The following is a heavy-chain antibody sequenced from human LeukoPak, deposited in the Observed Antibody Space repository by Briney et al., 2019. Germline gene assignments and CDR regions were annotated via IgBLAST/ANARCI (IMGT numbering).Heavy chain of an antibody. V-gene: IGHV4-38-2*01. D-gene: IGHD3-16*02. Sequence: SSETLSLTCAVYGGSFSGYYWGWIRQPPGKGLEWIGSIYHSGSTYYNPSLKSRVTISVDTSKNQFSLKLSSVTAADTAVYYCARVVIYTLYDYVWGSYRTGFDPWGQGTLVTVSS. CDR3: ARVVIYTLYDYVWGSYRTGFDP. J-gene: IGHJ5*02. CDR1: GGSFSGYY. CDR2: IYHSGST.